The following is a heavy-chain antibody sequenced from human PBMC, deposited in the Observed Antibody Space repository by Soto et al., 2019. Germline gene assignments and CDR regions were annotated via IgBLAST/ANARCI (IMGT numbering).Heavy chain of an antibody. CDR1: GYTIPNYY. CDR3: ARDPIVVVMGEAFDI. D-gene: IGHD3-22*01. CDR2: INPSGGST. J-gene: IGHJ3*02. Sequence: APVKVSCKGSGYTIPNYYLHWVLQAARQGLEWMGIINPSGGSTSYAQKFQGRVTMTRDTSTSTVYMELSSLRSEDTAVYYCARDPIVVVMGEAFDIWGQGTMVTVSS. V-gene: IGHV1-46*01.